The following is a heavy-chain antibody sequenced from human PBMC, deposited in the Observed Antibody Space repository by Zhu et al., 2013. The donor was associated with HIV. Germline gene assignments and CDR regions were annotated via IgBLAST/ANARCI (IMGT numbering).Heavy chain of an antibody. CDR3: ARAIIRGPRAKVALRPEDYYYGMDV. V-gene: IGHV1-69*01. Sequence: QVQLVQSGAEVKKPGSSVKVSCKASGGTFSSYAISWVRQAPGQGLEWMGGIIPIFGTANYAQKFQGRVTITADESTSTAYMELSSLRSEDTAVYYCARAIIRGPRAKVALRPEDYYYGMDVVGPRDHGHRLL. CDR1: GGTFSSYA. J-gene: IGHJ6*02. D-gene: IGHD2-2*01. CDR2: IIPIFGTA.